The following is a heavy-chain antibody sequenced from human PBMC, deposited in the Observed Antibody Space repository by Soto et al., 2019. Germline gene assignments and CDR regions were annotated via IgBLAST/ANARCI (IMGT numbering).Heavy chain of an antibody. CDR1: GFTFGDYA. J-gene: IGHJ3*02. D-gene: IGHD2-15*01. Sequence: PGGSLRLSCTASGFTFGDYAMSWVRQAPGKGLEWVGFIRSKAYGGTTEYAASVKGRFTISRDDSKSIAYLQMNSLKTEDTAVYYCTRDLPLGYCSGGSCYYDAFDIWGQGTWSPSPQ. CDR3: TRDLPLGYCSGGSCYYDAFDI. V-gene: IGHV3-49*04. CDR2: IRSKAYGGTT.